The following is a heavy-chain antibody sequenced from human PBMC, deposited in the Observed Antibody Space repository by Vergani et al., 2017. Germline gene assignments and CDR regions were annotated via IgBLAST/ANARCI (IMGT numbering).Heavy chain of an antibody. J-gene: IGHJ6*03. V-gene: IGHV1-2*02. CDR1: GYTFTGYY. D-gene: IGHD2-2*01. Sequence: QVQLVQSGAEGKKPGASVKVSCKASGYTFTGYYIHWVRQAPGQGLEWMGWINPNSGGTNYAQNFQGRVTMTGDTSISTAYMELSRLRSDDTAVYYWARDLGASDIVVGGGYYYMDVWGKGTTVTVSS. CDR2: INPNSGGT. CDR3: ARDLGASDIVVGGGYYYMDV.